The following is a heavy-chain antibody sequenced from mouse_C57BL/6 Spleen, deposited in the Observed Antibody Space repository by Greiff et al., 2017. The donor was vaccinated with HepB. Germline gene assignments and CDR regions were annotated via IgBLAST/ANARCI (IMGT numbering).Heavy chain of an antibody. Sequence: EVQLVESGGDLVKPGGSLKLSCAASGFTFSSYGMSWVRQTPDKRLEWVATISSGGSYTYYPDSVKGRFTISRDNAKNTLYLQMSSLKSEDTAMYYCASPMVATEGFAYWGQGTLVTVSA. D-gene: IGHD1-1*02. CDR2: ISSGGSYT. V-gene: IGHV5-6*01. CDR1: GFTFSSYG. J-gene: IGHJ3*01. CDR3: ASPMVATEGFAY.